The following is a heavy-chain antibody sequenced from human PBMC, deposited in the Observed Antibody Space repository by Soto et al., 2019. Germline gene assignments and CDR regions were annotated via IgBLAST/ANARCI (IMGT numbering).Heavy chain of an antibody. D-gene: IGHD2-15*01. CDR3: ARISQANFCSGGSCYAN. Sequence: QVQLQQWGAGLLKPSETLSLTCAVYGGSFSGYYWSWIRQPPGKGLEWIGEINHSGSTNYNPSLKRRVTISVDTFKHQFSLKLSSVTAADTAVYYCARISQANFCSGGSCYANWGQGTLVTVSS. J-gene: IGHJ4*02. V-gene: IGHV4-34*01. CDR1: GGSFSGYY. CDR2: INHSGST.